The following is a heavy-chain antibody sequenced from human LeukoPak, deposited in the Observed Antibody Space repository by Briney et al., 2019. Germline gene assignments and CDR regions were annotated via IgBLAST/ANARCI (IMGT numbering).Heavy chain of an antibody. CDR2: IYPGDSDT. D-gene: IGHD4-17*01. CDR1: GYSFTSYW. Sequence: GESLKISCKGSGYSFTSYWIGWVRQMPGKGLEWMGIIYPGDSDTRYSPSFQGQVTISADKSMSTAYLQWSSLKASDTAMYYCARQSPTTGQVYYGMDVWGQGTTVTVSS. CDR3: ARQSPTTGQVYYGMDV. V-gene: IGHV5-51*01. J-gene: IGHJ6*02.